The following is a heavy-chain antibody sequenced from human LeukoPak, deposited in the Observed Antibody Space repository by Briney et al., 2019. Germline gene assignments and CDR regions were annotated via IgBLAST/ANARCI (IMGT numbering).Heavy chain of an antibody. CDR2: IWYDGSNK. J-gene: IGHJ4*02. CDR3: AKDLMITFGGVII. V-gene: IGHV3-33*06. Sequence: PGGSLRLFCAASGFTFSSYGMHWVRQAPGKGLEWVAVIWYDGSNKYYADSVKGRFTISRDNSKNTLYLQMNSLRAEDTAVYYCAKDLMITFGGVIIWGQGTLGTVSS. CDR1: GFTFSSYG. D-gene: IGHD3-16*02.